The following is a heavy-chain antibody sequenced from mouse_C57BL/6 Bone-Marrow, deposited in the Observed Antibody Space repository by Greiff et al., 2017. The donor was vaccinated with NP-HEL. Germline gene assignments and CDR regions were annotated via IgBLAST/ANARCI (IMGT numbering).Heavy chain of an antibody. V-gene: IGHV1-52*01. CDR3: ARSRVVYSDYAVDY. Sequence: QVQLQQPGAELVRPGSSVKLSCKASGYTFTSYWMHWVKQRPIQGLEWIGNIDPSDSETHYNQKFKDKATLTVDKSSSTAYMQLSSLTSEDSAVYYCARSRVVYSDYAVDYWGQGTSVTVSS. J-gene: IGHJ4*01. CDR1: GYTFTSYW. CDR2: IDPSDSET. D-gene: IGHD1-3*01.